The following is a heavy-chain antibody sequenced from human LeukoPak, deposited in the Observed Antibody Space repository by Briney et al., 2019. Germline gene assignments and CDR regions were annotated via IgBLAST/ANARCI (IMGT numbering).Heavy chain of an antibody. D-gene: IGHD6-19*01. Sequence: GGSLRLSCAASGFTFSSYSMNWVRQAPGKGLEWVSSISSSSSYIYYADSVKGRFTISRDNSRNTLYLQMNSLRVEDTAVYYCAKGGSGWYPGFDYWGQGILVTVSS. CDR3: AKGGSGWYPGFDY. CDR1: GFTFSSYS. V-gene: IGHV3-21*04. J-gene: IGHJ4*02. CDR2: ISSSSSYI.